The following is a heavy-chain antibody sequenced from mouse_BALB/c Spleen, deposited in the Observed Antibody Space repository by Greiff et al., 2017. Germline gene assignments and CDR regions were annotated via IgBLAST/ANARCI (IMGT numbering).Heavy chain of an antibody. CDR1: GFTFTDYY. Sequence: EVKLEESGGGLVQPGGSLRLSCATSGFTFTDYYMSWVRQPPGKALEWLGFIRNKANGYTTEYSASVKGRFTISRDNSQSILYLQMNTLRAEDSATYYCARGITTRDWGQGTTLTVSS. D-gene: IGHD2-12*01. J-gene: IGHJ2*01. V-gene: IGHV7-3*02. CDR2: IRNKANGYTT. CDR3: ARGITTRD.